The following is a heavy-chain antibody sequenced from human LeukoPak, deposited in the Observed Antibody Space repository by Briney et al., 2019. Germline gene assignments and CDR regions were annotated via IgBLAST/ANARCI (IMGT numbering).Heavy chain of an antibody. Sequence: ASVKVSCKASGYTFTGYYMHWVRQAPGQGLEWMGWINPNSDGTNYAQKFQGWVTMTRDTSISTAYMELSSLRSEDTAVYYCARASGMGLTSFDYWGQGTLVTVSS. V-gene: IGHV1-2*04. CDR3: ARASGMGLTSFDY. CDR1: GYTFTGYY. J-gene: IGHJ4*02. CDR2: INPNSDGT. D-gene: IGHD3-10*01.